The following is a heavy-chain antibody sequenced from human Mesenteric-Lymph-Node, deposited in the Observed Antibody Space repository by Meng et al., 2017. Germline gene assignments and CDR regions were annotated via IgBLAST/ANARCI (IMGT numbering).Heavy chain of an antibody. CDR1: GFPFSFYA. J-gene: IGHJ4*02. Sequence: GGSLRLSCAASGFPFSFYAMGWVRQDPGQGLELVSAISASGGSTYYADSVKGRITVSRDNSKSTLYLQMKSLRADDTAMYYCAFDFWGQGTLVTVSS. CDR3: AFDF. CDR2: ISASGGST. V-gene: IGHV3-23*01.